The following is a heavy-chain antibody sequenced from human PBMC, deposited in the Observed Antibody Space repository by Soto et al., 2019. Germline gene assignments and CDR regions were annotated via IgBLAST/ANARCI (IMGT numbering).Heavy chain of an antibody. V-gene: IGHV1-3*01. D-gene: IGHD3-10*01. CDR2: INGDNGNT. J-gene: IGHJ5*02. CDR1: GYIFISYV. Sequence: GASVKVSCKASGYIFISYVIHWVRQAPGQRLEWMGWINGDNGNTKYSQKFQGRVTITRDTSASTAYMELSSLRSEDTAVYYCARGPASFTMVRGARPYNWFDPWGQGTLVTVSS. CDR3: ARGPASFTMVRGARPYNWFDP.